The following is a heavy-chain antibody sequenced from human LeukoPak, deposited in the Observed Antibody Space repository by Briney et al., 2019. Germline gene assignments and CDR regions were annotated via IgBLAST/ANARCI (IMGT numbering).Heavy chain of an antibody. D-gene: IGHD3-3*01. V-gene: IGHV3-7*03. Sequence: PGGSLRLSCAASGLTFSNYWMTWVRQAPGKGLEWVADIKEDGSEKNYVDSVKGRFTISRDNTKNSLYLQMNSLRVEDTAVFYCARDQYDTWSRRGNFDSWGQGTLVIVSS. CDR1: GLTFSNYW. CDR2: IKEDGSEK. CDR3: ARDQYDTWSRRGNFDS. J-gene: IGHJ4*02.